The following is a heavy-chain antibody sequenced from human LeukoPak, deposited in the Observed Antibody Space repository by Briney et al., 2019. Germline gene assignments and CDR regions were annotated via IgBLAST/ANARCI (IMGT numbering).Heavy chain of an antibody. CDR2: IYTSGST. V-gene: IGHV4-4*07. CDR3: AREGGNSYCYYYMDV. CDR1: NDSIKDYY. Sequence: SETLSLTCTVSNDSIKDYYWNWIRQPAGKGLEWIGRIYTSGSTNYNPSLKSRVTISVDTSKNQFSLKLSSVTAADTAVYYCAREGGNSYCYYYMDVWGKGTTVTVSS. D-gene: IGHD4-23*01. J-gene: IGHJ6*03.